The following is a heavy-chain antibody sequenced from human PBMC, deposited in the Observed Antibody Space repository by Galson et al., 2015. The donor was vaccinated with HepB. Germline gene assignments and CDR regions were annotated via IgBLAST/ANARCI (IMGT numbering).Heavy chain of an antibody. V-gene: IGHV1-24*01. CDR3: ASTILQMVRGVISYAFDI. J-gene: IGHJ3*02. CDR2: FDPEDGET. Sequence: SVKVSCKVSGYTLTELSMHWVRQAPGRGLEWMGGFDPEDGETIYAQKFQGRVTMTEDTSTDTAYMELSSLRSEDTAVYYCASTILQMVRGVISYAFDIWGQGTMVTVSS. CDR1: GYTLTELS. D-gene: IGHD3-10*01.